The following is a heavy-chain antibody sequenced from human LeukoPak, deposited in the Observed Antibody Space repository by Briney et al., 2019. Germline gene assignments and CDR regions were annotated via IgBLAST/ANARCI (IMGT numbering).Heavy chain of an antibody. D-gene: IGHD1-7*01. CDR2: MNPNSGNT. V-gene: IGHV1-8*03. CDR3: TRGLTGTTSNY. CDR1: GYTFTTYD. J-gene: IGHJ4*02. Sequence: ASVKVSCTASGYTFTTYDINWVRQATGQGLEWMGWMNPNSGNTGYAQKFQGRVTITRNTSISTAYMELSSLRSEDTAVYYCTRGLTGTTSNYWGQGTPVTVSS.